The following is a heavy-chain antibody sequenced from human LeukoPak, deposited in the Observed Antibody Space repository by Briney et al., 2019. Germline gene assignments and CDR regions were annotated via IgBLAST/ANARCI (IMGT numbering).Heavy chain of an antibody. J-gene: IGHJ6*02. D-gene: IGHD6-13*01. CDR3: ARHRSRDRAAAGKPPGIYYYYGMDV. Sequence: SETLSLTCTVSGGSISSGSYYWSWIRQPPGKGLEWIGYIYYSGSTNYNPSLKSRVTISVDTSKNQFSLKLSSVTAADTAVYYCARHRSRDRAAAGKPPGIYYYYGMDVWGQGTTVTVSS. CDR1: GGSISSGSYY. CDR2: IYYSGST. V-gene: IGHV4-61*01.